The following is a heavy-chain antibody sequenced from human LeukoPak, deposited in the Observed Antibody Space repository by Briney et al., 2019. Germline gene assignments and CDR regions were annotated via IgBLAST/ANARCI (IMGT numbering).Heavy chain of an antibody. CDR3: ARGIVLVPAGTHYFYYYMDV. D-gene: IGHD2-2*01. CDR2: IYTSGST. Sequence: PSETLSLTCTVSGGSISSGSYYWSWIRQPAGKGLEWIGRIYTSGSTNYNPSLKSRVTISVDTSKNQFSLKLSSVTAADTAVYYCARGIVLVPAGTHYFYYYMDVWGKGTTVTVSS. CDR1: GGSISSGSYY. J-gene: IGHJ6*03. V-gene: IGHV4-61*02.